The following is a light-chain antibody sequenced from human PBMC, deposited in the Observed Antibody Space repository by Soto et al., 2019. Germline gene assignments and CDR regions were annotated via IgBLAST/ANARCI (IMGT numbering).Light chain of an antibody. Sequence: EIALTQSPGTLSLSPGERDTLSCRASQSVSSSYLAWYQQKPGQAPRLLIYGASSRATGIPDRFSGSGSGTDFTLTISRLEPEDFAVYYCQQYGSSPPMYTFGQGTKLEIK. V-gene: IGKV3-20*01. CDR3: QQYGSSPPMYT. J-gene: IGKJ2*01. CDR1: QSVSSSY. CDR2: GAS.